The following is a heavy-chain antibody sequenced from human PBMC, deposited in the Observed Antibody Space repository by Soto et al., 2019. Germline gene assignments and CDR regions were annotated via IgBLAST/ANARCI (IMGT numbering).Heavy chain of an antibody. J-gene: IGHJ4*02. CDR1: GGSISSSNW. Sequence: PSETLSLTCAVSGGSISSSNWWNWIRQPPGKGLEWIGEIYHSGSTNYNPSLKSRVTISVDKSKNQFSLNLRSVTAADTSVYYCARTDYNSDWLFDYWGQGTLVTVSS. V-gene: IGHV4-4*02. D-gene: IGHD6-19*01. CDR2: IYHSGST. CDR3: ARTDYNSDWLFDY.